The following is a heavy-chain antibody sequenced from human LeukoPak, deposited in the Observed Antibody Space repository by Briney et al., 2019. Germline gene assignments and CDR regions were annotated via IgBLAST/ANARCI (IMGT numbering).Heavy chain of an antibody. CDR3: ARVKLKNIVVVPAAPSNAFDI. CDR2: ISAYNGNT. V-gene: IGHV1-18*01. CDR1: GYTFTSYG. Sequence: ASVKVSCKASGYTFTSYGISWVRQAPGQGLEWRGWISAYNGNTNYAQKLQGRVTMTTDTSTSTAYMELRSLRSDDTAVYYCARVKLKNIVVVPAAPSNAFDIWGQGTMVTVSS. D-gene: IGHD2-2*01. J-gene: IGHJ3*02.